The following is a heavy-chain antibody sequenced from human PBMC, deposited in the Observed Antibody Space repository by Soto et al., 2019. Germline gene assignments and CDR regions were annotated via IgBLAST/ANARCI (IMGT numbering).Heavy chain of an antibody. D-gene: IGHD6-19*01. Sequence: ASVKVSCKASGYTFTSYYMHWVRQAPGQGLEWMGIINPSSGSTSYAQKFQGRVTMTRDTSTSTVYMELSSLRSEDTAVYYCARDPYSSGWYGWFDPWGQGTLVTVSS. J-gene: IGHJ5*02. CDR2: INPSSGST. V-gene: IGHV1-46*01. CDR3: ARDPYSSGWYGWFDP. CDR1: GYTFTSYY.